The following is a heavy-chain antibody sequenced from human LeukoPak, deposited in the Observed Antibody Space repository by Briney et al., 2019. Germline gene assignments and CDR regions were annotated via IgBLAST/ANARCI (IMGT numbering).Heavy chain of an antibody. J-gene: IGHJ4*02. CDR1: GFSFSSYS. Sequence: GGSLRLSCAASGFSFSSYSMNWVRQAPGKGLEWVSSICDSSSHIYYADSVKGHFTITRDNAKNSLYLQMNSLRAEDTAVYFCARFIVVGTTTGAYDYWGQGALVTVSS. CDR2: ICDSSSHI. V-gene: IGHV3-21*01. CDR3: ARFIVVGTTTGAYDY. D-gene: IGHD2-15*01.